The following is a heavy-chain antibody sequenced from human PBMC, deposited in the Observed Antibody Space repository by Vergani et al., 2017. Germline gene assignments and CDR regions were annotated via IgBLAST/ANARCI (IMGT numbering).Heavy chain of an antibody. V-gene: IGHV1-2*02. D-gene: IGHD1-1*01. CDR2: IIPISGGT. CDR1: GYTFTGYY. J-gene: IGHJ4*02. Sequence: QVQLVQSGTEVKKPGASVKVSCKASGYTFTGYYIHWVRQAPGQGLEWMGWIIPISGGTSYAQKFQGRVTLTRDTSISTAYMELNRLRSDDTAVYYCGRGSDNYNWGQGALVTV. CDR3: GRGSDNYN.